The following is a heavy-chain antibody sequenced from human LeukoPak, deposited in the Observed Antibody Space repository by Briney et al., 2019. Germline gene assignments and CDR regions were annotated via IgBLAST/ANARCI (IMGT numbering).Heavy chain of an antibody. J-gene: IGHJ4*02. CDR3: AKDRGGWYRGSYFDY. V-gene: IGHV3-23*01. CDR1: GFTFSSYA. CDR2: ISGSGGST. D-gene: IGHD6-19*01. Sequence: GGSLRLSCAASGFTFSSYAMSWVRQAPGKGLEWVSAISGSGGSTYYADSVKGRFTISRDNSKNTLYLQMNSLRAEDTAVYYCAKDRGGWYRGSYFDYWGQGTLVTVSS.